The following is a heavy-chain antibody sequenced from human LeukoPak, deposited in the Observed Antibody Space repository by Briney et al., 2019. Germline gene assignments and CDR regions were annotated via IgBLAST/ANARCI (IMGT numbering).Heavy chain of an antibody. V-gene: IGHV1-69*04. J-gene: IGHJ3*02. Sequence: SVKVSCKASGGTFSSYAISWVRQAPGQGLEWMGRIIPILGIANYAQKFQGRVTITADKSTSTAYMELSSLRSEDTAVYYCARDGYDDAFDIWGQGTRVTVSS. D-gene: IGHD6-13*01. CDR3: ARDGYDDAFDI. CDR1: GGTFSSYA. CDR2: IIPILGIA.